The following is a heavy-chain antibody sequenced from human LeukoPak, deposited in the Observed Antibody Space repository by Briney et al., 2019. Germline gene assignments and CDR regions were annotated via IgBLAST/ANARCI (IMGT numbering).Heavy chain of an antibody. CDR3: ARGSVKVVVMNPFDY. CDR1: GGSISSYY. D-gene: IGHD3-22*01. Sequence: PSETLSLTCTVPGGSISSYYWGWIRQPPGKGLEWIGSIYHSGSTYYNPSLKSRVTISVDTSKKQFSLKLSSVTAADTAVYYCARGSVKVVVMNPFDYWGQGTLVTVSS. CDR2: IYHSGST. J-gene: IGHJ4*02. V-gene: IGHV4-38-2*02.